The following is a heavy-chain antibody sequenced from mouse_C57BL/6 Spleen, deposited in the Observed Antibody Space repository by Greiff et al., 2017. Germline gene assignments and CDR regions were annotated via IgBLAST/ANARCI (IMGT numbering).Heavy chain of an antibody. J-gene: IGHJ4*01. D-gene: IGHD5-1*01. Sequence: QVQLQQPGAELVKPGASVKVSCKASGYTFTSYWMHWVKQRPGQGLEWIGRIHPSDSDTNYNQKFKGKATLTVDKSSSTAYMQLSSLTSEDSAVYYCALGREYGYAMDYWGQGTSVTVSS. CDR3: ALGREYGYAMDY. CDR2: IHPSDSDT. V-gene: IGHV1-74*01. CDR1: GYTFTSYW.